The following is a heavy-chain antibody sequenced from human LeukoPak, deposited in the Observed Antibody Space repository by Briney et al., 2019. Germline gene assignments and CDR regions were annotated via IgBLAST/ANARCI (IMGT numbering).Heavy chain of an antibody. Sequence: ASVKVSCKASGYTFTSYDINWVRQATGQGLEWMGWMNPNSGNTGYAQKFQGRVTITGNTSISTAYMELSSLRSEDTAVYYCARGGYYDPNDAFDIWGQGTMVTVSS. CDR2: MNPNSGNT. CDR1: GYTFTSYD. CDR3: ARGGYYDPNDAFDI. J-gene: IGHJ3*02. V-gene: IGHV1-8*03. D-gene: IGHD3-22*01.